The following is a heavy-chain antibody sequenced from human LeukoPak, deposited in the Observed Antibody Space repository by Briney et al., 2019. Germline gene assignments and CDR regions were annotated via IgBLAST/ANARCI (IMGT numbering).Heavy chain of an antibody. Sequence: GGSLRLSCAASGFTFSSYSMNWVRQAPGKGLEWFSSISSSSSYIYYADSVKGRFTISRDNAKNSLYLQMNSLRAEDTAVYYCARVLPVGATYYYYYYMDVWGKGTTVTVSS. V-gene: IGHV3-21*01. CDR3: ARVLPVGATYYYYYYMDV. CDR2: ISSSSSYI. J-gene: IGHJ6*03. D-gene: IGHD1-26*01. CDR1: GFTFSSYS.